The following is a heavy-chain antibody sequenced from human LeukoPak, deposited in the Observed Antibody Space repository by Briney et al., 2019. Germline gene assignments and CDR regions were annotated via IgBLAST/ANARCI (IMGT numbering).Heavy chain of an antibody. CDR3: ARGLDYYGSGSYYTWFDP. CDR2: MNPNSGNT. D-gene: IGHD3-10*01. Sequence: ASVKVSCKASGYTFTSYDINWVRQATGQGLEGMGWMNPNSGNTGYAQKFQGRVTMTRNTSISTAYMELSSLRSEDTAVYYCARGLDYYGSGSYYTWFDPWGQGTLVTVSS. V-gene: IGHV1-8*01. CDR1: GYTFTSYD. J-gene: IGHJ5*02.